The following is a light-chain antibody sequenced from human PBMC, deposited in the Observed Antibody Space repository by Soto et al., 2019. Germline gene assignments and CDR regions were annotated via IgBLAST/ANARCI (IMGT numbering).Light chain of an antibody. J-gene: IGLJ3*02. V-gene: IGLV2-14*01. Sequence: QSVLTQPASVSGSPGQSITISCTGTSSDVGAYNYVSWFQQDPGKAPKLMIYDVSNRPSGVSNRFSGSKSGNTASLTISGLQAEDESDYYCISYTRSSTLVFGGGTQLTVL. CDR1: SSDVGAYNY. CDR3: ISYTRSSTLV. CDR2: DVS.